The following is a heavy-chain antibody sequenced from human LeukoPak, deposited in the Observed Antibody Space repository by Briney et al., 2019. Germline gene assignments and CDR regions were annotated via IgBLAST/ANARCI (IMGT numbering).Heavy chain of an antibody. D-gene: IGHD6-13*01. J-gene: IGHJ6*02. CDR2: INSDGSST. Sequence: GGSLRLSCAASGFTFSSYWMHWVRHAPGKGLVWVSRINSDGSSTSYADSVKGRFTISRDNAKNTLYLQMKSLRAEDTAVYYCARFSSSRAGGGMDVWGQGTTVTVSS. CDR3: ARFSSSRAGGGMDV. V-gene: IGHV3-74*01. CDR1: GFTFSSYW.